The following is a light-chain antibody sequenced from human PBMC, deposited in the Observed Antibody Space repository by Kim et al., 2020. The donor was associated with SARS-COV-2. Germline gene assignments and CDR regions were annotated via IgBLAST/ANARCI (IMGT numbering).Light chain of an antibody. J-gene: IGKJ1*01. V-gene: IGKV1-27*01. CDR2: PTS. Sequence: SASVGDRVAITCRASQGISSYLAWYQQKPGKVLKLLIYPTSTFQSGVPSRFSGSGSGTDFTLTISSLQPEHAASYSCQKYNTAPPFGQGTEVEVK. CDR1: QGISSY. CDR3: QKYNTAPP.